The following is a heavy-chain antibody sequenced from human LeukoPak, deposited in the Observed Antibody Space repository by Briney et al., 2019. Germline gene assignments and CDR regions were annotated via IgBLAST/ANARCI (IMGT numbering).Heavy chain of an antibody. CDR2: INGDGSIT. CDR1: GLTFSSYW. V-gene: IGHV3-74*01. D-gene: IGHD3-3*01. J-gene: IGHJ4*02. CDR3: ARDFNDFWSAYYA. Sequence: GGSLRLSCAASGLTFSSYWMHWVRQAPRRGLVWVSRINGDGSITTYADPVKGRFTISGDNAKNTLYLQMNSLRVEDTAVYYCARDFNDFWSAYYAWGQGTLVTVSP.